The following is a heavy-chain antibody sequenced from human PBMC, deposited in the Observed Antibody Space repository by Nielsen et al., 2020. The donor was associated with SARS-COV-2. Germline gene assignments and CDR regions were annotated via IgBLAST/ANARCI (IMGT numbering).Heavy chain of an antibody. D-gene: IGHD6-19*01. CDR2: INPNSGGT. J-gene: IGHJ4*02. CDR3: AREPRVAVAGFDY. CDR1: GYTFTGYY. Sequence: ASVKVSCKASGYTFTGYYMHLVRQAPGQGLEWMGWINPNSGGTNYAQKFQGWVTMTRDTSISTAYMELSRLRSDDTAVYYCAREPRVAVAGFDYWGQGTLVTVSS. V-gene: IGHV1-2*04.